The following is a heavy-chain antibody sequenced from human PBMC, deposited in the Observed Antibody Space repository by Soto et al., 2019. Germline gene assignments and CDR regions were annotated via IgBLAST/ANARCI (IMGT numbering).Heavy chain of an antibody. D-gene: IGHD3-10*01. V-gene: IGHV1-18*01. CDR1: GYTFTSYG. Sequence: QVQLVQSGAEVKKPGASVKVSCKASGYTFTSYGISWVRQAPGQGLEWMGWISAYNGNTNYAQKLQGRVTMTTDTSTSTAYMELRSLRADDTAVYYCARTAELLWFGDQGGYWGQGTLVTVSS. J-gene: IGHJ4*02. CDR2: ISAYNGNT. CDR3: ARTAELLWFGDQGGY.